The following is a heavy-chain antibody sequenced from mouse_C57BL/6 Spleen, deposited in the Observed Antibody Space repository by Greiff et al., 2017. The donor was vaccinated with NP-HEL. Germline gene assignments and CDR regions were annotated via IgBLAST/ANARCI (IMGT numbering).Heavy chain of an antibody. CDR1: GYTFTSYW. Sequence: QVQLKQPGAELVMPGASVKLSCKASGYTFTSYWMHWVKQRPGQGLEWIGEIDPSDSYTNYNQKFKGKSTLTVDKSSSTAYMQLSSLTSEDSAVYYCARGGDYYGSSYGYIDVWGTGTTVTVSS. D-gene: IGHD1-1*01. CDR2: IDPSDSYT. V-gene: IGHV1-69*01. CDR3: ARGGDYYGSSYGYIDV. J-gene: IGHJ1*03.